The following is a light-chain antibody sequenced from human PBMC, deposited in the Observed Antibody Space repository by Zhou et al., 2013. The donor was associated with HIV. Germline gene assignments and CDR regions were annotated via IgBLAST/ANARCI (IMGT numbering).Light chain of an antibody. CDR3: MQSIQPLIT. J-gene: IGKJ5*01. Sequence: DVVMTQSPLFLPVTVGQPASISCTSSQGLVYSDGNTYLNWFQQKPGQSPQLLIYEASNRFSGVPDRFSGSGSGTDFTLKISRVEAEDVGVYYCMQSIQPLITFGQGTRLEIK. CDR1: QGLVYSDGNTY. CDR2: EAS. V-gene: IGKV2D-29*02.